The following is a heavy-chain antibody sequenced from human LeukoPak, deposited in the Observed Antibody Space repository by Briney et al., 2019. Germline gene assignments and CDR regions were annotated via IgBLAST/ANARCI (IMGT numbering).Heavy chain of an antibody. CDR3: AKGYIIAGRQWYLDL. CDR2: INHDGRET. D-gene: IGHD6-13*01. CDR1: GFTFSDAW. V-gene: IGHV3-7*01. J-gene: IGHJ2*01. Sequence: GGSLRLSCAASGFTFSDAWMRWVRQAPGKGLEWVANINHDGRETYYADSVKGRFIISRDNAKDSLYLQMNSLRAEDAAVYYCAKGYIIAGRQWYLDLWGRGTLVGVSS.